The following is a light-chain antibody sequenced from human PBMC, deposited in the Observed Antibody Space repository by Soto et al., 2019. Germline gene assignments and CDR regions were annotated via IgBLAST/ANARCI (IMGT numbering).Light chain of an antibody. CDR2: RNN. J-gene: IGLJ3*02. CDR3: AARDDSRKGWV. CDR1: ISNIGSNN. Sequence: QSVLTPPPSASVTPGMRVTIYCAGSISNIGSNNVNWYQQLPGTAPKLLIYRNNQRPSGVPDRFSVSMSGTSASLAISVLPSEYEADYYCAARDDSRKGWVFGGGTQLTLL. V-gene: IGLV1-44*01.